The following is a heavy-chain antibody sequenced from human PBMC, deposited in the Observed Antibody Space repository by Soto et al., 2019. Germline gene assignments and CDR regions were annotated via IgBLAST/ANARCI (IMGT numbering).Heavy chain of an antibody. CDR1: GGSISSGGYS. D-gene: IGHD4-17*01. V-gene: IGHV4-30-2*01. CDR3: ARAERDYGGNSGAFDI. CDR2: IDHSGST. J-gene: IGHJ3*02. Sequence: QLQLQESGSGLVKPSQTLSLTCAVSGGSISSGGYSWSWIRQPPGKGLEWIGYIDHSGSTYYNPSLKSRVTISVDRSKNQFSLKLSSVTAADTAVYYCARAERDYGGNSGAFDIWGQGTMVTVSS.